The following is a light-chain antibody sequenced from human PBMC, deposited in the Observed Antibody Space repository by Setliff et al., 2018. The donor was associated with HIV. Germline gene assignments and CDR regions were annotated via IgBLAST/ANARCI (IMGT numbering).Light chain of an antibody. CDR3: SSFTTSSTFV. V-gene: IGLV2-14*03. J-gene: IGLJ1*01. CDR1: SSDVGYYNY. Sequence: SALTQPASVSGSPGQSITISCTGTSSDVGYYNYVAWFQQHPGKAPKLMIYDVSKWPSGASNRFSGSKSGNTASLTISGLQAEGEADYYCSSFTTSSTFVFGTGTKV. CDR2: DVS.